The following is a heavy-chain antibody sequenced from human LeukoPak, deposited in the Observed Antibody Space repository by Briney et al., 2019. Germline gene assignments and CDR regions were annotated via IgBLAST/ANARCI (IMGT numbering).Heavy chain of an antibody. CDR2: IYYSGST. J-gene: IGHJ6*03. V-gene: IGHV4-59*01. Sequence: SETLSLTCTVSGGSISSYYWSWIRQPPGKGLEWIGYIYYSGSTNYNPSLKSRVTISVDTSKNQFSLKLSSVTAADTAVYYCARVTGTRRSDYYYYMDVWGKGTTVTVS. CDR3: ARVTGTRRSDYYYYMDV. CDR1: GGSISSYY. D-gene: IGHD1-20*01.